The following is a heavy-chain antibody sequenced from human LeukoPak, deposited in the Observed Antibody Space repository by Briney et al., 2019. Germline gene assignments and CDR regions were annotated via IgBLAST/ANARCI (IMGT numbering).Heavy chain of an antibody. CDR3: ARDPLIVVVPAAPGRWYFDL. V-gene: IGHV4-61*02. Sequence: SQTLSLTCTVSGGSISSGSYYWSWIRQPAGKGLEWIGRIYTSGSTNYNPSLKSRVTISVDTSKNQFSLKLSSVTAADTAVYYCARDPLIVVVPAAPGRWYFDLWGRGTLVTVSS. CDR1: GGSISSGSYY. CDR2: IYTSGST. D-gene: IGHD2-2*01. J-gene: IGHJ2*01.